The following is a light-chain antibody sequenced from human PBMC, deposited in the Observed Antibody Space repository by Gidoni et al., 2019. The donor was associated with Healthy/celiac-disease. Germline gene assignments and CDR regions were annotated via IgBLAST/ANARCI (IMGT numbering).Light chain of an antibody. Sequence: EIVLTQSPATLFLSPGERATLSCGASQSVSSSSLAWYQQKPGLAPRLLIYDASSRATGIPDRFSGSGSGTDFNLTISRLEPEDFAVYYCQQYGSSPFTFGHGTKVDIK. CDR1: QSVSSSS. V-gene: IGKV3D-20*01. J-gene: IGKJ3*01. CDR3: QQYGSSPFT. CDR2: DAS.